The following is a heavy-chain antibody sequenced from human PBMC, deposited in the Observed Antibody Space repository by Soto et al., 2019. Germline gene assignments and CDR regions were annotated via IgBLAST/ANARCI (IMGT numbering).Heavy chain of an antibody. V-gene: IGHV3-23*01. D-gene: IGHD3-9*01. CDR2: ISGDGSST. Sequence: GGSLRLSCAASGFTFSSYAMSWVRQAPGKGLEWVSAISGDGSSTYFADSGKGRFTISRDNSKNTLYLQMNSLRAEDAAVYYCAKDWEFDWPNYYFDYWGQGALVTVSS. J-gene: IGHJ4*02. CDR3: AKDWEFDWPNYYFDY. CDR1: GFTFSSYA.